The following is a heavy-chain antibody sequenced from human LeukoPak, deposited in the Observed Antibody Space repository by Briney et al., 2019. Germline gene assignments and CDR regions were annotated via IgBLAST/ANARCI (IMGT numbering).Heavy chain of an antibody. V-gene: IGHV3-23*01. Sequence: GTLSLTCAVSGGSISSSNWWSWVRQAPGKGLEWVSAISGSGGSTYYADSVKGRFTISRDNSKNTLYLQMNSLRAEDTAVYYCAKGRITMKTYDAFDIWGQGTMVTVSS. D-gene: IGHD3-22*01. CDR3: AKGRITMKTYDAFDI. J-gene: IGHJ3*02. CDR2: ISGSGGST. CDR1: GGSISSSN.